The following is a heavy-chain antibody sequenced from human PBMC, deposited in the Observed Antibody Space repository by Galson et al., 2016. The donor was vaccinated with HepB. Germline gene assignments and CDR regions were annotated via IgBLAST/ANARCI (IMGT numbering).Heavy chain of an antibody. Sequence: SLRLSCAASGFTFSSYAMSWVRQAPGKGLEWVSTISGSGYNTYYADSVKGRFTISRDNSKNTLYLQMSSLRAEDTAVYYCAREDSTIAAASFDYWGQGTLVTVSS. CDR1: GFTFSSYA. CDR3: AREDSTIAAASFDY. V-gene: IGHV3-23*01. CDR2: ISGSGYNT. J-gene: IGHJ4*02. D-gene: IGHD6-13*01.